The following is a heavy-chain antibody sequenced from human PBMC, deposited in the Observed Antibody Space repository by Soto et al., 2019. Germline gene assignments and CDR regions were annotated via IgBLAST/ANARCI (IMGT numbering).Heavy chain of an antibody. D-gene: IGHD3-22*01. Sequence: GGALRLSCSAAGFTFSSYAMHWVRQAPGKGLEYVSAISSNGGSTYYADSVKGRFTISRDNSKNTLYLQMSSLRAEDTAVYYCVKAARITMIVVVEDAFDIWRQVKMVPV. CDR3: VKAARITMIVVVEDAFDI. CDR1: GFTFSSYA. CDR2: ISSNGGST. V-gene: IGHV3-64D*06. J-gene: IGHJ3*02.